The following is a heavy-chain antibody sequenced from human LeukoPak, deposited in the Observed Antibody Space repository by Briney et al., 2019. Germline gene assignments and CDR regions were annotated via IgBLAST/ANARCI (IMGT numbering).Heavy chain of an antibody. D-gene: IGHD3-3*01. CDR2: IWYDGSNK. CDR1: GFTFSSYG. CDR3: ARARITIFGVVIGQGMDV. J-gene: IGHJ6*02. Sequence: GGSLRLSCAASGFTFSSYGMHWVRQAPGKGLEWVAVIWYDGSNKYYADSVKGRFTISRDNSKNTLYLQMNSLRAEDTAVYYCARARITIFGVVIGQGMDVWGQGTTVTVSS. V-gene: IGHV3-33*01.